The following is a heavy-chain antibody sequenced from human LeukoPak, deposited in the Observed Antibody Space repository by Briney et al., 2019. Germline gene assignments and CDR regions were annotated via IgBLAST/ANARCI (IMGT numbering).Heavy chain of an antibody. D-gene: IGHD3-10*01. CDR1: GFTFSRYS. Sequence: GGSLRLSCAASGFTFSRYSMNWVRQAPGKGLEWVSSISSGSTYIYYADSVKGRFTISRDNAHNTVHLQMNSLRPEDTAVYYCAKDVMHYGSGRPYYMDVWGTGTTVTISS. CDR2: ISSGSTYI. J-gene: IGHJ6*03. V-gene: IGHV3-21*01. CDR3: AKDVMHYGSGRPYYMDV.